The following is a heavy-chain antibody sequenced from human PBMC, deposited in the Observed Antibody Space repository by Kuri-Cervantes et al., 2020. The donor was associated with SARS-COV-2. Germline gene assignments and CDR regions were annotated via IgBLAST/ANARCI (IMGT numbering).Heavy chain of an antibody. D-gene: IGHD6-19*01. V-gene: IGHV5-51*01. CDR3: ARRIAVAGTSGARFDY. Sequence: GESLKIFCKGSGYSFTSYWIGWVRQMPGKGLEWMGIIYPGDSDTRYSPSFQGQVTISADKSISTTYLHWRSLKASDTAMYYCARRIAVAGTSGARFDYWGQGTLVTVSS. CDR1: GYSFTSYW. CDR2: IYPGDSDT. J-gene: IGHJ4*02.